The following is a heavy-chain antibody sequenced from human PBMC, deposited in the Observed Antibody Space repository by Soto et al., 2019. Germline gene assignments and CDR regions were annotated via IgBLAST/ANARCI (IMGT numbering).Heavy chain of an antibody. V-gene: IGHV4-61*01. CDR1: GGSVSSGSYY. CDR3: AREYSYGFYFDY. D-gene: IGHD5-18*01. J-gene: IGHJ4*02. CDR2: IYYSGST. Sequence: TSETLSLTCTVSGGSVSSGSYYWSWIRQPPGKGLEWIGYIYYSGSTNYNPSLKSRVTISVDTSKNQFSLKLSSVTAADTAVYYCAREYSYGFYFDYWGQGTLVTVSS.